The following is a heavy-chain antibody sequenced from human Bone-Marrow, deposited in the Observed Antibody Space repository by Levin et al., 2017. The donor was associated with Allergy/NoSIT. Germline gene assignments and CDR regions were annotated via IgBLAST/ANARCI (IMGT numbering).Heavy chain of an antibody. CDR3: ARLHDSGADY. D-gene: IGHD3-22*01. Sequence: GGSLRLSCTVSGFTFSGHWMTWVRHPPGKGLEWVANIKQDGSEEYYVDSVKGRFTISRDNAKNSLYLQMNRLTAEDTALYYCARLHDSGADYWGRGTLVTVSS. CDR2: IKQDGSEE. CDR1: GFTFSGHW. V-gene: IGHV3-7*01. J-gene: IGHJ4*02.